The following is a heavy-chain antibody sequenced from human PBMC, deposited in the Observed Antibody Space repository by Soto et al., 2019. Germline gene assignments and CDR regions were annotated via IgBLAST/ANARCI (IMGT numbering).Heavy chain of an antibody. Sequence: QVQLQQWGAGLLKPSETLSLTCAVYGGSLSGYQWSWVRQTPGKGLEWIGEINDSGNINYNPSLKSRVTIFLDTRKKQISLKLSSVTAADSAVYYCARGLILWFGELSRRGGYYYYMDVWGKGTTVTVSS. J-gene: IGHJ6*03. CDR3: ARGLILWFGELSRRGGYYYYMDV. CDR1: GGSLSGYQ. CDR2: INDSGNI. D-gene: IGHD3-10*01. V-gene: IGHV4-34*01.